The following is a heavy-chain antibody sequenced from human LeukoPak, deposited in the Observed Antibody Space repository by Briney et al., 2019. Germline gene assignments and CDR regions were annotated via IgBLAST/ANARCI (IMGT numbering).Heavy chain of an antibody. CDR1: GGSISSYY. J-gene: IGHJ4*02. Sequence: PSETLSLTCTVSGGSISSYYWSWIRQPPGKGLEWIGYIYYSGSTNYNPSLKSRVTISVDTSKNQFSLKLSSVTAADTAVYYCARVYYYDSSGYYYVFDYWGQGTLVTVSS. D-gene: IGHD3-22*01. V-gene: IGHV4-59*01. CDR2: IYYSGST. CDR3: ARVYYYDSSGYYYVFDY.